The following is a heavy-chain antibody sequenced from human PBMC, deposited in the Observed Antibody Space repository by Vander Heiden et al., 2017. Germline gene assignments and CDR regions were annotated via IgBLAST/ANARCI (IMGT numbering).Heavy chain of an antibody. J-gene: IGHJ4*02. Sequence: QLQLQESGPGLVKPSETLSLTCTVPGGSISSRRYYWGWIRQPPGKGLERIGSIYYSGNTYYNPSLKSRVTISVDTSKNQFSLRLSSVTAADTAVYYCARHPGLFYFDYWGQGTLVTVSS. CDR1: GGSISSRRYY. V-gene: IGHV4-39*01. CDR2: IYYSGNT. D-gene: IGHD6-19*01. CDR3: ARHPGLFYFDY.